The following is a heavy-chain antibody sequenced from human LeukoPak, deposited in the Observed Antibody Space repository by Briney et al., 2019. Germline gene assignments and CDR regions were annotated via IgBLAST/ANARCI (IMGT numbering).Heavy chain of an antibody. Sequence: PGGSLRLSCAASGFTFSSYAMHWVRQAPGKGLEWVAVISYDGSNKYYADPVKGRFTISRDNSKNTLYLQMNSLRAEDTAVYYCARDKYYDYVWGSLYYYYYMDVWGKGTTVTISS. J-gene: IGHJ6*03. CDR2: ISYDGSNK. D-gene: IGHD3-16*01. CDR3: ARDKYYDYVWGSLYYYYYMDV. V-gene: IGHV3-30*04. CDR1: GFTFSSYA.